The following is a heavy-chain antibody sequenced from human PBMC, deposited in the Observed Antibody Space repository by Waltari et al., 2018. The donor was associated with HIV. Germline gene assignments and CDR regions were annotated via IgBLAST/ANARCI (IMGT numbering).Heavy chain of an antibody. CDR2: IRWNSGTI. CDR3: AKDKRSGYGGNSVWYFDL. V-gene: IGHV3-9*01. Sequence: EVQLVESGGGLVQPGRSLRLSCAASGFTFDDYAMHWVRQAPGKGLEWVSGIRWNSGTIGYADSVKGRFTISRDNAKNSLYLQMNSLRAEDTALYYCAKDKRSGYGGNSVWYFDLWGRGTLVTVSS. CDR1: GFTFDDYA. J-gene: IGHJ2*01. D-gene: IGHD4-17*01.